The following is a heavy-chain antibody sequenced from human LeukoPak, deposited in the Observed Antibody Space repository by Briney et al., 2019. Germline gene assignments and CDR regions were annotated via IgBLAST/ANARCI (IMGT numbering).Heavy chain of an antibody. CDR1: GFTFSSYA. CDR3: AKDPPRYCSGGSCHQAENWFDP. D-gene: IGHD2-15*01. CDR2: ISGSGGST. V-gene: IGHV3-23*01. Sequence: GGSLRLSCAASGFTFSSYAMSWVRQAPGKGLEWVSAISGSGGSTYYADSVKGRFTISRDNSKNTLYLQMNSLRAEDTAVYYCAKDPPRYCSGGSCHQAENWFDPWGQGTLVTVSS. J-gene: IGHJ5*02.